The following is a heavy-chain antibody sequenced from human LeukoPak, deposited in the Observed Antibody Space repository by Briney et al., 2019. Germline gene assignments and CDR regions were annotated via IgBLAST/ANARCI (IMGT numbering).Heavy chain of an antibody. J-gene: IGHJ4*03. Sequence: GGSLRLSCAASGFTFSSYSMNWVRQAPGKGLEWISYIISTANAIYYADSVKGRFTISRDNAKNSVYLQMNSLRAEDTAVYYCARDSSWSFDYWGKGPWSPSP. CDR3: ARDSSWSFDY. V-gene: IGHV3-48*01. CDR1: GFTFSSYS. CDR2: IISTANAI. D-gene: IGHD3-10*01.